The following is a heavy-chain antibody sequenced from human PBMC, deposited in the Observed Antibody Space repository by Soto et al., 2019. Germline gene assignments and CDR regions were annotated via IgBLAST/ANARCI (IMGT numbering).Heavy chain of an antibody. CDR2: IIPTFGTA. J-gene: IGHJ1*01. V-gene: IGHV1-69*06. D-gene: IGHD2-15*01. Sequence: SSLNVSCNASGATFSSYAISWVRQAPGQGLEWMGGIIPTFGTANYAQKFQGRVTITADKSTSTAYMELSSLRSEDTAVYYCARDRAGCSGGSCYAAYWGQGTLVTVSS. CDR3: ARDRAGCSGGSCYAAY. CDR1: GATFSSYA.